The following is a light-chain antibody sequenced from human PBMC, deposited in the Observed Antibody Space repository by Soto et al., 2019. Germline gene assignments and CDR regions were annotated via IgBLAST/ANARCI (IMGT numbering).Light chain of an antibody. CDR1: ANDIGNYNY. Sequence: QSALTQPASVSGSPGQSITISCTGTANDIGNYNYVSWYQQHPGKAPKLMIYGVSNRPSGVSNRFSGSKSGNAASLTISGLQAEDEADYYCCSFEDSLTWVFGGGTKLTVL. CDR3: CSFEDSLTWV. CDR2: GVS. J-gene: IGLJ3*02. V-gene: IGLV2-14*01.